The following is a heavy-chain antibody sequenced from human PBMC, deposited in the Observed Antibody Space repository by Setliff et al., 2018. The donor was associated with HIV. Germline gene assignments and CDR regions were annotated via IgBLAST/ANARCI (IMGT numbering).Heavy chain of an antibody. J-gene: IGHJ5*02. CDR2: INAGNGNT. V-gene: IGHV1-3*01. CDR1: GYTFTSYA. CDR3: ARDGGRGTPNNNWFDP. Sequence: KVSCKASGYTFTSYAMHWVRQAPGQRLEWMGWINAGNGNTKYSQKFQGRVTITRDTSASTAYMELSSLRSEDTAVYYCARDGGRGTPNNNWFDPWGQGTLVTVSS. D-gene: IGHD3-16*01.